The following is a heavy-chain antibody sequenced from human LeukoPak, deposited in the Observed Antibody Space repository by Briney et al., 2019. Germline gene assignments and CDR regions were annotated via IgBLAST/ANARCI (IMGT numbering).Heavy chain of an antibody. CDR3: AKVLRATTFGDAFDI. CDR2: ISWNSGSI. Sequence: GGSLRLSCAASGFTFDDYAMHWVRQAPGKGLEWVSGISWNSGSIGYADSVKGRFTISRDNAKNSLYLQMNSLRAEDTAVYYCAKVLRATTFGDAFDIWGQGTMVTVSS. D-gene: IGHD1-26*01. CDR1: GFTFDDYA. J-gene: IGHJ3*02. V-gene: IGHV3-9*01.